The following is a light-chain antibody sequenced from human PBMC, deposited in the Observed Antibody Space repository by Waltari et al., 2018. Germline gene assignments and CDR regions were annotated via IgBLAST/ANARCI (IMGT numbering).Light chain of an antibody. CDR2: GAS. V-gene: IGKV3-20*01. CDR1: QRVSSSY. J-gene: IGKJ1*01. CDR3: QQYGSSPWT. Sequence: EIVLTQSPGTLSLSPGERATVSCRASQRVSSSYLAWYQQKPGQAPRLLIYGASSRATGIPDRFSGSGSGTDFTLTISRLEAEDFAVYYCQQYGSSPWTFGQGTKVEIK.